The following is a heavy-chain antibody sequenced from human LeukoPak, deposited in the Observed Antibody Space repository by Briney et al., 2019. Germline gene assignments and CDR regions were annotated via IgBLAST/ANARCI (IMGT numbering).Heavy chain of an antibody. V-gene: IGHV3-30*02. Sequence: GGSLRLSCAASGFTFSSYGMHWVRQAPGKGLEWVAFIRCDGSNKYYADSVKGRFTISRDNSKNTLYLQMNSLRAEDTAVYYCARLLGKFRFGELIHRLPNAFDYWGQGTLVTVSS. CDR2: IRCDGSNK. CDR3: ARLLGKFRFGELIHRLPNAFDY. CDR1: GFTFSSYG. D-gene: IGHD3-10*01. J-gene: IGHJ4*02.